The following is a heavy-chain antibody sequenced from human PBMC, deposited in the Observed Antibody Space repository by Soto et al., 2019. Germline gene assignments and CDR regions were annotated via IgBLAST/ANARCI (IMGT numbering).Heavy chain of an antibody. J-gene: IGHJ4*02. Sequence: SETLSLTCNVSGGSITGYHWSWIRQPPGKGLEWIGYISNSGSTNYNPSLESRVTISVETSKNQISLNLIFVTAADTAVYYCVATPRYWGQGTPVTVPQ. V-gene: IGHV4-59*01. CDR3: VATPRY. D-gene: IGHD3-3*02. CDR2: ISNSGST. CDR1: GGSITGYH.